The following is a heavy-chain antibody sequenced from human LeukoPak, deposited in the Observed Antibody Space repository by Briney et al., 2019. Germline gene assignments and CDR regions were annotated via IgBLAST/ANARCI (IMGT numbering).Heavy chain of an antibody. D-gene: IGHD5-18*01. CDR3: ARDQGFSYYYFDY. V-gene: IGHV3-23*01. J-gene: IGHJ4*02. Sequence: GGSLGLSCVASGFTYNRHAMSWVRQAPGKGLEWVAGISANGATTYNTDSVRGRFSISRDNSKNTVHLQMSSLSAEDTAIYYCARDQGFSYYYFDYWGQGILVTVSS. CDR2: ISANGATT. CDR1: GFTYNRHA.